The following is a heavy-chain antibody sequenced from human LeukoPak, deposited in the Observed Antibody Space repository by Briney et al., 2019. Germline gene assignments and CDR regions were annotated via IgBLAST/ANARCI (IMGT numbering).Heavy chain of an antibody. J-gene: IGHJ4*02. V-gene: IGHV3-30-3*01. Sequence: PGGSLRLACAASGFTFSSYWMHWVRQAPGKGLEWVGMISYDGSNKYYSDSVKGRFTFSRDNSKNTVYVQMNSLSGEDTAVYYCARDAYSSRATTLDFWGQGTLVTVST. CDR1: GFTFSSYW. CDR2: ISYDGSNK. CDR3: ARDAYSSRATTLDF. D-gene: IGHD6-13*01.